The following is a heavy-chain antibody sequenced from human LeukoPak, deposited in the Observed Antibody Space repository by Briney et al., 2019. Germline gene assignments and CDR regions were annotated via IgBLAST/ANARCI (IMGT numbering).Heavy chain of an antibody. J-gene: IGHJ4*02. D-gene: IGHD3-16*01. V-gene: IGHV3-30*04. CDR3: ARDLERFTFGAEKAY. CDR1: GFTFTNYA. Sequence: PGGSLRLSCAASGFTFTNYAMHWVRQAPGKGLEWVAVMSYDASKKDYADSVKGRFTISRDTSKNTLYLQMNSLKPDDTGLYYCARDLERFTFGAEKAYWGQGALVTVSS. CDR2: MSYDASKK.